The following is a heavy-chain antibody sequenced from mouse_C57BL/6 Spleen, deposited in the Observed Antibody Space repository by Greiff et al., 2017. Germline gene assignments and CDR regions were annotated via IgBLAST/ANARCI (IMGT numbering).Heavy chain of an antibody. CDR1: GFTFSDYG. J-gene: IGHJ4*01. V-gene: IGHV5-17*01. D-gene: IGHD1-3*01. CDR2: ISSGSSTI. Sequence: EVKVVESGGGLVKPGGSLKLSCAASGFTFSDYGMHWVRQAPEKGLEWVAYISSGSSTIYYADTVKGRFTISRDNAKNTLFLQMTSLRSEDTAMYYCARPYKDAMDYWGQGTSVTVSS. CDR3: ARPYKDAMDY.